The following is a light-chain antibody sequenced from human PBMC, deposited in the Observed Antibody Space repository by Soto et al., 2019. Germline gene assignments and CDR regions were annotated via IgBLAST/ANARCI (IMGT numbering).Light chain of an antibody. CDR1: QSVSSN. CDR3: QQYNNWPPA. CDR2: GAS. V-gene: IGKV3-15*01. J-gene: IGKJ4*01. Sequence: ETVMTQSPATLSVSPGERATLSCRASQSVSSNLAWYQQKPGQAPGLLIYGASTRATGIPARFSGSGSGTDFTLTISSLQSEDFAVYYCQQYNNWPPAFGGGTKVEIK.